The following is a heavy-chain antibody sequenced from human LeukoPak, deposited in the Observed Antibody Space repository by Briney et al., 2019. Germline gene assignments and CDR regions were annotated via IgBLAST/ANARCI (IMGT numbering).Heavy chain of an antibody. CDR3: AKRFQAPAGHDF. J-gene: IGHJ4*02. D-gene: IGHD6-13*01. CDR2: ISGNGGGT. Sequence: PGGSLRLSCAASGFTFSSYAMSWVRQAPGKGLEWVSGISGNGGGTYYADSVKGRFTISRDNSENTVYLQMNSLRAEDTAVYSCAKRFQAPAGHDFWGQGTLVTVSS. V-gene: IGHV3-23*01. CDR1: GFTFSSYA.